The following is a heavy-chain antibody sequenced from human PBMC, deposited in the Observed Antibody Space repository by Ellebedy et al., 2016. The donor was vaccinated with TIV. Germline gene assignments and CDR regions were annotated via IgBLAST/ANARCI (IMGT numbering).Heavy chain of an antibody. CDR2: INTGNGNT. Sequence: AASVKVSCKASGYTFTSYALHWARQAPGQRPEWMGWINTGNGNTKFSQKFQGRVTMTRDTSTSTVYMELSSLRSEDTAVYYCASPRTHGRGRVYYYGMDVWGQGTTVTVSS. J-gene: IGHJ6*02. CDR3: ASPRTHGRGRVYYYGMDV. CDR1: GYTFTSYA. V-gene: IGHV1-3*04. D-gene: IGHD3-16*01.